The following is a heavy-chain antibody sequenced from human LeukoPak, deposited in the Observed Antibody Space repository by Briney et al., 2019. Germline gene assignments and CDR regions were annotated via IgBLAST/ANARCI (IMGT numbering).Heavy chain of an antibody. CDR1: GFTFSSYA. V-gene: IGHV3-23*01. Sequence: GGSLKLSCAASGFTFSSYAMSWFRQAPGKGLEWVSAISGSGGGTYYADSVKGRFTISRDNSKNTLYLQMNSLRAEDTAVYYCAKDHGYYDFWSGYRYYYYYGMDVWGQGTTVTVSS. CDR2: ISGSGGGT. CDR3: AKDHGYYDFWSGYRYYYYYGMDV. D-gene: IGHD3-3*01. J-gene: IGHJ6*02.